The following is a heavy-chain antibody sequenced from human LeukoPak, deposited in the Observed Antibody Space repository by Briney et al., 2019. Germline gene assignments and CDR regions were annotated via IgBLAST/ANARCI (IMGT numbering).Heavy chain of an antibody. D-gene: IGHD6-13*01. J-gene: IGHJ4*02. CDR2: INPNSGGT. Sequence: GASVKVSCTASGYTFTGYYMHWVRQAPGQGLEWMGWINPNSGGTNYAQEFQGRVTMTRDTSISTAYMELSRLGSDDTAVYYCARVNRVAAARDYWGQGTLVTVSS. CDR1: GYTFTGYY. V-gene: IGHV1-2*02. CDR3: ARVNRVAAARDY.